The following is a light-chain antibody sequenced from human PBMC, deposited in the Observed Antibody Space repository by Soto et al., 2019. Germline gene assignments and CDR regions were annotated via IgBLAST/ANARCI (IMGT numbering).Light chain of an antibody. Sequence: DIQMTQSPCSLSASVGDRVTITCRASQRITTYLNWYQQRPGKAPSLLIYAATYLREGVPSRFSGNGSGTDFTLTIAGLQPDDFATYFCHQIHTTPWTFGQGTKVEI. CDR2: AAT. V-gene: IGKV1-39*01. CDR3: HQIHTTPWT. J-gene: IGKJ1*01. CDR1: QRITTY.